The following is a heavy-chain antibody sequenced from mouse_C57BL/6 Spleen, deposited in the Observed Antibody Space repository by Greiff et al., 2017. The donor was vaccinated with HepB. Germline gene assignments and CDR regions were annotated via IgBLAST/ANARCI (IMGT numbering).Heavy chain of an antibody. CDR1: GYTFTSYW. J-gene: IGHJ3*01. CDR2: IDPSDSYT. V-gene: IGHV1-69*01. D-gene: IGHD2-4*01. CDR3: ARNYDYDGAWFAY. Sequence: QVHVKQPGAELVMPGASVKLSCKASGYTFTSYWMHWVKQRPGQGLEWIGEIDPSDSYTNYNQKFKGKSTLTVDKSSSTAYMQLSSLTSEDSAVYYCARNYDYDGAWFAYWGQGTLVTVSA.